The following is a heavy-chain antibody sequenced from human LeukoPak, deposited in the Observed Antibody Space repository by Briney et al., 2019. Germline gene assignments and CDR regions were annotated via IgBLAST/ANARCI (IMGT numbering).Heavy chain of an antibody. CDR2: IKQDGSEK. CDR3: ARYWQWLQLRGHFDY. Sequence: PGGSLRLSCAASGFTFSSYWMSWVRQAPGKGLEWVANIKQDGSEKYYVDSVKGRFTISRDNAKNSLYLQMNSLRAEDTAVYYCARYWQWLQLRGHFDYWGQGTLVTVSS. CDR1: GFTFSSYW. J-gene: IGHJ4*02. V-gene: IGHV3-7*01. D-gene: IGHD5-24*01.